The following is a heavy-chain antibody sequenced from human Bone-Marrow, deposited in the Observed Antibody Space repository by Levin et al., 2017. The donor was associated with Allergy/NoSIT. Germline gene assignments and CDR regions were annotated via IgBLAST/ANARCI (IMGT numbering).Heavy chain of an antibody. CDR2: IYYSGST. CDR3: ASNRVYCSSTSCYARKSGPFGY. CDR1: GGSIRSSSYY. J-gene: IGHJ4*02. Sequence: SQTLSLTCTVSGGSIRSSSYYWGWIRQPPGKGLEWIGSIYYSGSTYYNPSLKSRVTISVDTSKNQFSLKLSSVTAADTAVYYCASNRVYCSSTSCYARKSGPFGYWGQGTLVTVSS. D-gene: IGHD2-2*01. V-gene: IGHV4-39*07.